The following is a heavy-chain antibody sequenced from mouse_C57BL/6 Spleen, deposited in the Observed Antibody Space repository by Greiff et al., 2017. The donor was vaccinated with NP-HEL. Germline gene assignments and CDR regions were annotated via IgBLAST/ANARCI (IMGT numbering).Heavy chain of an antibody. Sequence: EVQLVESGGGLVKPGGSLKLSCAASGFTFSDYGMHWVRQAPEKGLEWVAYISSGSSTIYYADTVKGRFTISRDNAKNTLFLQMTSLRSEDTDMYYCARRIITTTVVATPDYYAMDYWGQGTSVTDSS. CDR2: ISSGSSTI. D-gene: IGHD1-1*01. CDR1: GFTFSDYG. CDR3: ARRIITTTVVATPDYYAMDY. J-gene: IGHJ4*01. V-gene: IGHV5-17*01.